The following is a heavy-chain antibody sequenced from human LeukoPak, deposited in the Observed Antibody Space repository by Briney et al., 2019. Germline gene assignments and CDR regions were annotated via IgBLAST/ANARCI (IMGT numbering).Heavy chain of an antibody. CDR3: AREAEGEPYYFDY. Sequence: PSETLSLTCTVSGGSISSYYWSWIRQPPGKGLEWIGYIYYSGSTNYNPSLKSRVTISVDTSKNQFSLKLSSVTAADTAVYYCAREAEGEPYYFDYWGQGTLVTVSS. CDR1: GGSISSYY. D-gene: IGHD1-26*01. J-gene: IGHJ4*02. V-gene: IGHV4-59*01. CDR2: IYYSGST.